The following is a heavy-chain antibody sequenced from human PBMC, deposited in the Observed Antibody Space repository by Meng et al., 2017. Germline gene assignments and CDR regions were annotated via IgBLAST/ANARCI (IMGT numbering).Heavy chain of an antibody. V-gene: IGHV3-53*01. D-gene: IGHD6-19*01. Sequence: VARAGAWGRFVPPGGSLRLSCTASGFSVTTSYMSWVRQAPGKGLEWVSVIYSGGSTYYADSVKGRFSISRDNSKNTLYLQMNSLRAEDTAVYFCARDSSSGWYHNYWGQGTLVTVSS. CDR3: ARDSSSGWYHNY. CDR1: GFSVTTSY. CDR2: IYSGGST. J-gene: IGHJ4*02.